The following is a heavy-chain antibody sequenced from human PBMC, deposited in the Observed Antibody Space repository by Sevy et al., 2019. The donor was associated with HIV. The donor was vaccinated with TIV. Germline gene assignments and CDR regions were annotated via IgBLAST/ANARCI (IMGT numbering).Heavy chain of an antibody. Sequence: VGSLRLSCAASGLTFRSHAMHWVRQAPGKGLEWVTVISYDGAVRYYGESVKGRFTVSRDNSKNTLYLQMNSLRPDDTAVYYCAREAGYSAKNDAFAFWGQGTMVTVSS. CDR3: AREAGYSAKNDAFAF. CDR2: ISYDGAVR. J-gene: IGHJ3*01. D-gene: IGHD1-26*01. V-gene: IGHV3-30-3*01. CDR1: GLTFRSHA.